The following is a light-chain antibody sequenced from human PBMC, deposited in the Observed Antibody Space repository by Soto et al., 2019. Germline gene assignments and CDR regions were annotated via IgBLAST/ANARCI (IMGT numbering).Light chain of an antibody. V-gene: IGKV3-15*01. CDR3: QQYNNWPLT. J-gene: IGKJ1*01. CDR1: QSVSSN. Sequence: EIVMTQSPATLSVSPGERATLSCRASQSVSSNLAWYQQKPGQSPRLLIYGASTRATGIPARFSGSGSGTELTLTISSMQSEDFAIYYCQQYNNWPLTFGQGTKVAIK. CDR2: GAS.